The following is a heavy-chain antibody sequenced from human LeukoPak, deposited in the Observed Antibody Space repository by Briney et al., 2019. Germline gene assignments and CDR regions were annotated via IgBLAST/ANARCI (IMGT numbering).Heavy chain of an antibody. D-gene: IGHD3-16*01. CDR2: ISWDGGST. CDR3: TKATRGGYFDY. CDR1: GFTFDDYT. J-gene: IGHJ4*02. V-gene: IGHV3-43*01. Sequence: PGGSLRLSCAASGFTFDDYTMHWVRQAPGKGLEWVSLISWDGGSTYYADSVKGRFTISRDNSKNSLYLQMNSLRTEDAALYYCTKATRGGYFDYWGQGTLVTVSS.